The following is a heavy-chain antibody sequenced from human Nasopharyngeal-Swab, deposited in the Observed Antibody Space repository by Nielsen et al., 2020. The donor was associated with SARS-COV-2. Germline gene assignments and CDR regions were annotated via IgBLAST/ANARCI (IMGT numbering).Heavy chain of an antibody. CDR2: IYHSGST. CDR3: ARGVPITLVGVVSSGGNQFDP. V-gene: IGHV4-38-2*02. J-gene: IGHJ5*02. CDR1: GYSISSGYY. D-gene: IGHD3-3*01. Sequence: SEPLSLTCTVSGYSISSGYYCGWTRQPPGKGLAWIGSIYHSGSTYYNPSLKSRVTISVDTSKNQFSLKLSSVTAADTAVYYCARGVPITLVGVVSSGGNQFDPWGQGTLVTVSS.